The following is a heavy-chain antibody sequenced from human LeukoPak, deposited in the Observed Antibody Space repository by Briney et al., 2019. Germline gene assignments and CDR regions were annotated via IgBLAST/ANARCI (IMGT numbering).Heavy chain of an antibody. CDR1: GGSISSGRYY. CDR2: IYTSGST. V-gene: IGHV4-61*02. D-gene: IGHD6-13*01. Sequence: SQTLSLTCTVSGGSISSGRYYWSWIRQPAGKGLEWIGRIYTSGSTNYSPSLKSRVTISVDTSKNQFSLKLSSVTAADTAVYYCARDGRGSSWSLDYWGQGALVTVSS. J-gene: IGHJ4*02. CDR3: ARDGRGSSWSLDY.